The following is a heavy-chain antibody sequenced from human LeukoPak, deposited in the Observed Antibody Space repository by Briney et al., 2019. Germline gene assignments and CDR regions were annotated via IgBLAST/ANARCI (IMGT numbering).Heavy chain of an antibody. CDR3: AKIGTAWIQLWLQSFDY. Sequence: PGGSLRLSCAASGFTFSSYAMSWVRQAPGKGLEWASAISGSGGSTYYADSVKGRFTISRDNSKNTLYLQMNSLRAEDTAVYYCAKIGTAWIQLWLQSFDYWGQGTLVTVSS. V-gene: IGHV3-23*01. J-gene: IGHJ4*02. CDR2: ISGSGGST. D-gene: IGHD5-18*01. CDR1: GFTFSSYA.